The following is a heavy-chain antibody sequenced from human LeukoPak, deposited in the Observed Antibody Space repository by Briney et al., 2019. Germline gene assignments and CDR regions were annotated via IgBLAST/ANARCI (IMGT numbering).Heavy chain of an antibody. V-gene: IGHV3-66*02. J-gene: IGHJ6*02. D-gene: IGHD3-9*01. CDR3: ARDRELRYFDWLPTPYYYYYGMHV. CDR1: GFTVSSNY. CDR2: IYSGGST. Sequence: GGSLRLSCAASGFTVSSNYMSWVRQAPGKGLEWVSVIYSGGSTYYADSVKGRFTISRDNSKNTLYLQMNSLRAEDTAVYYCARDRELRYFDWLPTPYYYYYGMHVWGQGTTVTVSS.